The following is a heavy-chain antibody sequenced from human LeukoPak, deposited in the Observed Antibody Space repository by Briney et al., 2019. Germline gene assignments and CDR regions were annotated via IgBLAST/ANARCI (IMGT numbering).Heavy chain of an antibody. CDR3: ARDMGALNKWNYFGIDY. J-gene: IGHJ4*02. D-gene: IGHD1-7*01. CDR1: GFTFRSYA. CDR2: FSGSDPTT. V-gene: IGHV3-23*01. Sequence: GGSLRLSCAASGFTFRSYAMSWVRQAPGKGLEWVATFSGSDPTTYYADSVQGRFTISRGKSKNSLYLQMNSLRAEDTAVYYSARDMGALNKWNYFGIDYWGQGTLVTVSS.